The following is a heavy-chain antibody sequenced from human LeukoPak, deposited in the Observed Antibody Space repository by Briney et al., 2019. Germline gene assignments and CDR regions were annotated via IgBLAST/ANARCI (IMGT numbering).Heavy chain of an antibody. Sequence: SETLSLTCTVSGDSLNSGGYYWSWIRQRPGKGLEWVGYIYYSGSTYYSPSLKSRIVISVDTSRDQFSLKLNSVTAADSAVYYCARGDGYRGYALDSWGQGTLVTVSS. D-gene: IGHD5-12*01. J-gene: IGHJ4*02. V-gene: IGHV4-31*03. CDR3: ARGDGYRGYALDS. CDR1: GDSLNSGGYY. CDR2: IYYSGST.